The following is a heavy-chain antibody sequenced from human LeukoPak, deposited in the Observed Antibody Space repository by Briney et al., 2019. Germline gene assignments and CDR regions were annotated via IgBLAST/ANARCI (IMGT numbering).Heavy chain of an antibody. CDR2: IFYSGST. CDR1: GGSIRSYY. J-gene: IGHJ4*02. D-gene: IGHD2-15*01. V-gene: IGHV4-59*08. Sequence: SSETLSLTCTVSGGSIRSYYWSWIRQPQGKGLEWMGYIFYSGSTDSNPSLKSRVTISVDTSKKQFSLKLSSVTAADTAVYYCARTYCSGGSCHFDYWGQGTLVTVSS. CDR3: ARTYCSGGSCHFDY.